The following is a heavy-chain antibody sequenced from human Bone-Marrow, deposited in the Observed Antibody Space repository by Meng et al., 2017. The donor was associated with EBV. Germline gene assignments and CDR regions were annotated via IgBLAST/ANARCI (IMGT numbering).Heavy chain of an antibody. J-gene: IGHJ4*02. CDR1: GGSVSSYA. CDR2: LIPKSGVP. V-gene: IGHV1-69*01. CDR3: ASESGRGFTPDY. Sequence: AELTRRGYSVMVAGNTSGGSVSSYAFSWVRQAAGQGLEWMGGLIPKSGVPYFARKFQGRLTITADESTSTHYMDLTSLRSDDTAVYYCASESGRGFTPDYWGRGTLVTVSS. D-gene: IGHD3-10*01.